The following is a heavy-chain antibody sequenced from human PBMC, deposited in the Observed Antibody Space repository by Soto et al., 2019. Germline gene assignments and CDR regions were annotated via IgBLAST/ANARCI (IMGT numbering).Heavy chain of an antibody. CDR3: ARYCSGGSCYSEMGYYYYYGMDV. J-gene: IGHJ6*02. CDR1: GGTFSSHA. Sequence: QVQLVQSGAEVKKPGSSVKVSCKASGGTFSSHAISWVRQAPGQGLEWMGGIIPIFGTANYAQKFQGRVTITADKSTSTAYMELSSLRSEDTAVYYCARYCSGGSCYSEMGYYYYYGMDVWGQGTTVTVSS. V-gene: IGHV1-69*06. CDR2: IIPIFGTA. D-gene: IGHD2-15*01.